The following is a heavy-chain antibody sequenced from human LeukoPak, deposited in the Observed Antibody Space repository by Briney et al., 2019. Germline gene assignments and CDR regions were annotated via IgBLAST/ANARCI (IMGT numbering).Heavy chain of an antibody. V-gene: IGHV3-30*02. CDR1: RFTFRSYG. D-gene: IGHD3-22*01. Sequence: GGSLRLSCAASRFTFRSYGMNWVRQAPGKGLEWVAFIRSDGSDKYYAASVKGRFTISRDNSRNALFLQMSSLRSEDTAVYYCAKDLEAGTSGYSLDYWGQGTLVTVSS. J-gene: IGHJ4*02. CDR3: AKDLEAGTSGYSLDY. CDR2: IRSDGSDK.